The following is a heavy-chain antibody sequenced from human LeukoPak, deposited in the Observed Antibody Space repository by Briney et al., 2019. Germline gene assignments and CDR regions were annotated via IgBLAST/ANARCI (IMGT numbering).Heavy chain of an antibody. D-gene: IGHD2-2*01. CDR2: IIPIFGTA. V-gene: IGHV1-69*05. CDR1: GGTFSSYA. Sequence: SVKVSCKASGGTFSSYAISWVRQAPGQGLEWMGGIIPIFGTANYAQKFQGRVTITTDESTSTAYMELSSLRSEDTAVYYCARGDCSSTSCYGIERWYFDLWGRGTLVTVSS. CDR3: ARGDCSSTSCYGIERWYFDL. J-gene: IGHJ2*01.